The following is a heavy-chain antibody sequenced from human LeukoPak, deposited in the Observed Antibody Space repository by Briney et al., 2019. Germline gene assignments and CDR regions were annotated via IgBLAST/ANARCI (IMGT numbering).Heavy chain of an antibody. V-gene: IGHV1-69*13. CDR1: GGTLSSYA. D-gene: IGHD3-3*01. CDR2: IIPIFGTA. J-gene: IGHJ6*02. CDR3: ARTARVRFLEWFPFDGMDV. Sequence: SVTVSCKASGGTLSSYAISWVRQAPGQGLEWMGGIIPIFGTANYAQKFQGRVTITADESTSTAYMELSSLRSEDTAVYYCARTARVRFLEWFPFDGMDVWGQGTTVTVSS.